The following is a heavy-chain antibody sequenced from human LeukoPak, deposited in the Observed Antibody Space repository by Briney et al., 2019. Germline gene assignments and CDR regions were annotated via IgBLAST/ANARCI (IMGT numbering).Heavy chain of an antibody. D-gene: IGHD4-17*01. J-gene: IGHJ4*02. V-gene: IGHV4-59*08. Sequence: SETLSLTCTVSGGSISSYYWSWLRQPPGKGLEWIGYIYYSGSTNYSPSLKSRVTISVDTSKNQFSLKLSSVTAADTAVYYCARRGALSDYGDYGPDFDYWGQGTLVTVSS. CDR2: IYYSGST. CDR3: ARRGALSDYGDYGPDFDY. CDR1: GGSISSYY.